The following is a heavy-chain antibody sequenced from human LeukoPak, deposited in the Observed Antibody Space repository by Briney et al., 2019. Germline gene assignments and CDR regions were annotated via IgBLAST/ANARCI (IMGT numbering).Heavy chain of an antibody. CDR3: ARGGFDWFDY. J-gene: IGHJ4*02. Sequence: PGGSLRLSCAASGFTFRSYAMSWVRQAPGKGLEWVSAMSGSGGNTYYADSVKGRFTISRDNAKNSLYLQMNGLRAEDTAVYYCARGGFDWFDYWGQGTLVTVSS. CDR2: MSGSGGNT. CDR1: GFTFRSYA. V-gene: IGHV3-23*01. D-gene: IGHD3-9*01.